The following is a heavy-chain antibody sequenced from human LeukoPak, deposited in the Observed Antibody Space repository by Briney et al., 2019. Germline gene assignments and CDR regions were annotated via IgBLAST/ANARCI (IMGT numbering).Heavy chain of an antibody. V-gene: IGHV4-34*01. J-gene: IGHJ6*03. CDR2: INHSGST. D-gene: IGHD5-18*01. CDR1: GGSFSGYY. CDR3: ARGRRIQLWSRPDYYMDV. Sequence: PSETLSLTCALYGGSFSGYYWSWIRHPPGKGLEWIGEINHSGSTNYNPSIKSRVTISVDTSKNQFSLKLSSVTAADTAVYYCARGRRIQLWSRPDYYMDVWGKGTTVTVSS.